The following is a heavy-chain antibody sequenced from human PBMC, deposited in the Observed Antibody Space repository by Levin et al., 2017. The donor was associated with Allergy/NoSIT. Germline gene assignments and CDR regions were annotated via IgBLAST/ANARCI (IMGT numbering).Heavy chain of an antibody. D-gene: IGHD3-22*01. V-gene: IGHV4-61*01. CDR3: AREGRDSSDYNGWFDP. Sequence: SETLSLTCTVSGGSIGSGTYCWSWIRQPPGRGLEWIGYICYSGSTNYSPSLKSRVTISIDKSKNQFFLNLSTVTAADTAVYYCAREGRDSSDYNGWFDPWGQGTLVTVSS. CDR1: GGSIGSGTYC. CDR2: ICYSGST. J-gene: IGHJ5*02.